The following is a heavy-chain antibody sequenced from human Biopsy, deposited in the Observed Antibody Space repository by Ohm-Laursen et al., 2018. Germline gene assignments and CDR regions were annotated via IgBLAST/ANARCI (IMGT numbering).Heavy chain of an antibody. Sequence: SQTLSLTCIVSGGSIGGNGDYWSWIRQPPGKGLEWIGYISDTGTTNYNPSLRGRVAMSVDTSKNQFSLQLTSVTAADTAMFFCARLFRLDDYWNDDPPDGFDVWGQGTMVTVSS. CDR3: ARLFRLDDYWNDDPPDGFDV. CDR2: ISDTGTT. CDR1: GGSIGGNGDY. V-gene: IGHV4-61*08. J-gene: IGHJ3*01. D-gene: IGHD3-3*01.